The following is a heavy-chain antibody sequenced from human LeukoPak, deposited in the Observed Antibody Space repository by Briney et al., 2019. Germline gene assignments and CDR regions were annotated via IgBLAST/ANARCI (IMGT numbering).Heavy chain of an antibody. J-gene: IGHJ4*02. Sequence: PGGSLRLSCAASGFIFSNYAMSWVRQAPGKGLEWVSAIVSTGAYTWYADSVKGRFTISKDSSKTILYLQMNSLRAEDAAVYFCAKGSAAGRPYYFDYWGQGTLVTVSS. CDR3: AKGSAAGRPYYFDY. CDR2: IVSTGAYT. V-gene: IGHV3-23*01. CDR1: GFIFSNYA. D-gene: IGHD6-25*01.